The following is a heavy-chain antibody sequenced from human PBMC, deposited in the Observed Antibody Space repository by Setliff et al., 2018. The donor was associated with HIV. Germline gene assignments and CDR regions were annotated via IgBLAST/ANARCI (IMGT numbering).Heavy chain of an antibody. Sequence: ASVKVSCKASGYTFTNYGISWVRQAPGQGLEWMGWISGYNGHTNYAQKFQGRVTMTTDTSTSIAYMELRSLRSDDTAVFYCARDVLPQDVRLLVSYYMDVWGKGTTVTVSS. D-gene: IGHD2-15*01. V-gene: IGHV1-18*01. CDR1: GYTFTNYG. CDR3: ARDVLPQDVRLLVSYYMDV. J-gene: IGHJ6*03. CDR2: ISGYNGHT.